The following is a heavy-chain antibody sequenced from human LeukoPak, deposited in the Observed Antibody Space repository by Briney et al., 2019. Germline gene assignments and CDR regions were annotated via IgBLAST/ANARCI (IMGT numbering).Heavy chain of an antibody. Sequence: SETLSLTCAVYGGSFSGYYWSWIRQPPGKGLEWIGEINHSGSTNYNPSLKSRVTISVDTSKNQFSLKLSSVTAADTAVYYCATAGHSSVPGAFDIWGQGTMVTVSS. D-gene: IGHD6-19*01. J-gene: IGHJ3*02. CDR2: INHSGST. CDR1: GGSFSGYY. CDR3: ATAGHSSVPGAFDI. V-gene: IGHV4-34*01.